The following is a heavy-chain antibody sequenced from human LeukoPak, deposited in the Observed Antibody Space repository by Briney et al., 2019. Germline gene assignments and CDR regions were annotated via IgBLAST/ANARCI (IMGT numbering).Heavy chain of an antibody. CDR3: ARDARQRSDY. CDR1: RLTFTNYS. Sequence: GGSLRLSCAASRLTFTNYSMNWVRQAPGEGLEWVASITQDGSAKYYEDSVKGRFTISRDNADNSLYLQMNSLRAEDTALYYCARDARQRSDYWGLGTLVTVSS. V-gene: IGHV3-7*01. J-gene: IGHJ4*02. CDR2: ITQDGSAK. D-gene: IGHD6-25*01.